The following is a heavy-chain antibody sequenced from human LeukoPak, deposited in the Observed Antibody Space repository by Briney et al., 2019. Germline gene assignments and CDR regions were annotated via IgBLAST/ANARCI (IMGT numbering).Heavy chain of an antibody. J-gene: IGHJ4*02. V-gene: IGHV1-18*01. CDR2: ISPYNDNT. CDR1: GYSFPSYG. D-gene: IGHD3-10*01. Sequence: ASVKVSCKASGYSFPSYGISWVRQAPGQGPEWMGWISPYNDNTNYAQKLQGRATLTTDTSTSTAYMELRSLRSDDTALYYCARHFYGSGTYYHFDYWGQGTLVTVSS. CDR3: ARHFYGSGTYYHFDY.